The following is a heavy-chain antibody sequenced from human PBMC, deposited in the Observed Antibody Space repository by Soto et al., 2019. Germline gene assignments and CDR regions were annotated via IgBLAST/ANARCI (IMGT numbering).Heavy chain of an antibody. J-gene: IGHJ5*02. CDR2: MNPESGKT. CDR1: GYTFTHFD. V-gene: IGHV1-8*01. CDR3: ARAPDYGDFGRWFDP. Sequence: QVQLVQSGAEVRKPGASVKVSCKASGYTFTHFDINWVRQAPGHGLEWMGWMNPESGKTAYAEKFRGRVTMNRNTSMSIAYMELTSLTSEDTAVYYCARAPDYGDFGRWFDPWGQGTQVIVSS. D-gene: IGHD4-17*01.